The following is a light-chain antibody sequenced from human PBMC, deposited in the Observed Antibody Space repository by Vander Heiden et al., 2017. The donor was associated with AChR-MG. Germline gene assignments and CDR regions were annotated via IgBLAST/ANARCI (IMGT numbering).Light chain of an antibody. CDR3: QQTSSFPYT. CDR2: NAS. Sequence: DIQMAQSPAFMSASLGDRVTLTCRASQDIRSWLAWYQQRPGNAPTLLIYNASSLQSGVPSRFIGNISGTDFTLTISSLQPEDFATYFCQQTSSFPYTFGQGTTLEIK. J-gene: IGKJ2*01. V-gene: IGKV1-12*01. CDR1: QDIRSW.